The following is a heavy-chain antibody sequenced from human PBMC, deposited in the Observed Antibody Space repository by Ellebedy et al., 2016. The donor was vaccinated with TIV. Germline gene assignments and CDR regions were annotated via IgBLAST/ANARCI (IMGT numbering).Heavy chain of an antibody. CDR2: ISDSGGSA. V-gene: IGHV3-23*01. J-gene: IGHJ4*02. CDR1: GFTFSTYT. D-gene: IGHD2-21*01. Sequence: GESLKISCAASGFTFSTYTMSWVRQAPGKGLEWVSGISDSGGSANYADSVKGRFAISRDNSKNTLDLQMNSLRAKDTALYYCATRAWLDSWGQGTLVTVSS. CDR3: ATRAWLDS.